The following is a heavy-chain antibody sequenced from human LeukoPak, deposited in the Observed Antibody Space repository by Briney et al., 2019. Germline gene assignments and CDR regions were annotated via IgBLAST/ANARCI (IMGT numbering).Heavy chain of an antibody. J-gene: IGHJ6*03. Sequence: GGSLRLSCAASGFTFSSYSMNWVRQAPGKGLEWVSSISSSSSYIYYADSVKGRFTISRDNAKNSLYLQMNSLRADDTAVYYCARDLAVDKQWLAPYYYYMDVWGKGTTVTVSS. D-gene: IGHD6-19*01. V-gene: IGHV3-21*04. CDR1: GFTFSSYS. CDR3: ARDLAVDKQWLAPYYYYMDV. CDR2: ISSSSSYI.